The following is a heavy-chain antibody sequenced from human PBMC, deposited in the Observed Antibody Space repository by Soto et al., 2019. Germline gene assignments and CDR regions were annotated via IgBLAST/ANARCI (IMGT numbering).Heavy chain of an antibody. V-gene: IGHV3-30*18. Sequence: QVHLVESGGGVVQPGRSLRLSCAASGFTFSSYGMHWVRQAPGKGLEWVAVISFDGSHTFYADSVKGRLTISRDNSKNTLYLQMNSLRGEDTAVYYCAKGSTSAIAMAGTDYFDYWGQGTLVTVSS. CDR1: GFTFSSYG. J-gene: IGHJ4*02. CDR2: ISFDGSHT. D-gene: IGHD6-19*01. CDR3: AKGSTSAIAMAGTDYFDY.